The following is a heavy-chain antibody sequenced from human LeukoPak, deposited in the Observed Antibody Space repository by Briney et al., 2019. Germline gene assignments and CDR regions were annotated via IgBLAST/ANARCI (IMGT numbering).Heavy chain of an antibody. D-gene: IGHD6-13*01. V-gene: IGHV5-51*01. Sequence: GASLQIFCKASGYSISTYWIGCVRPMAGKGLECMGIIYPDDSDTISSSSFRSQVTNSADKSITTAYLQWSSLKASDTAMYYCARLGAVGYDFDYGGQGTLVTVS. J-gene: IGHJ4*02. CDR2: IYPDDSDT. CDR3: ARLGAVGYDFDY. CDR1: GYSISTYW.